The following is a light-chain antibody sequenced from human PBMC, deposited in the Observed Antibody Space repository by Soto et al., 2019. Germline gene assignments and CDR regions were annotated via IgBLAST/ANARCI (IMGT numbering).Light chain of an antibody. CDR2: DAS. CDR3: QQSNNWPRT. V-gene: IGKV1-33*01. CDR1: QDISNY. J-gene: IGKJ1*01. Sequence: DIQMTQSPSSLSASVGDRVTITCQASQDISNYLNWYQQKPGKAPKLLIYDASNLETGVPSRFSGSGSGTDFTFTISSLQSEDFAVYYCQQSNNWPRTFGQGTKVDIK.